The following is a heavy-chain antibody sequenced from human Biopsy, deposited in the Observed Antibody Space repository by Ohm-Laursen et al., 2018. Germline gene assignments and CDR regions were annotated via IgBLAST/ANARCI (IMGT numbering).Heavy chain of an antibody. J-gene: IGHJ4*02. V-gene: IGHV3-11*01. CDR1: GFTFSDYY. CDR3: ERFPDFWSGYYVDS. D-gene: IGHD3-3*01. CDR2: LSSRGSNI. Sequence: GSLRLSCTASGFTFSDYYMSWIRQAPGKGLEWISYLSSRGSNIYYADSVKGRFTVSRDNANNSLFLQMNSLRAEDTAVYYCERFPDFWSGYYVDSWGQGTLVTVSS.